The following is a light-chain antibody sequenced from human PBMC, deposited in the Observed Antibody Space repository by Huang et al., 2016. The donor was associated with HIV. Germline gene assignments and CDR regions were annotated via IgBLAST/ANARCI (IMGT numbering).Light chain of an antibody. CDR2: WAS. CDR1: QSVLYTSRNRNY. V-gene: IGKV4-1*01. CDR3: QQYFTTPLT. Sequence: DIVMTQSPDSLAVSLGERATINCKSSQSVLYTSRNRNYLAWYQQKPGQPPKLLIYWASTQESWVPDRFSGSGSGTDFTLTISSLQAEDGAVYYCQQYFTTPLTFGGGTKVEIK. J-gene: IGKJ4*01.